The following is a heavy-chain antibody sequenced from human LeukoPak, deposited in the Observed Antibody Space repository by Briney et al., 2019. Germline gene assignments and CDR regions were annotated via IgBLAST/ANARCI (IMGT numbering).Heavy chain of an antibody. D-gene: IGHD3-22*01. CDR3: TQDYYDSSGYSTFADDFDY. V-gene: IGHV4-34*03. CDR1: GGSFSGYY. J-gene: IGHJ4*02. CDR2: INHSGST. Sequence: SETLSLTCAVYGGSFSGYYWSWIRQPPGKGLEWIGEINHSGSTNYNPSLKSRVTISVDTSKNQFSLKLSSVTAADTAVYYCTQDYYDSSGYSTFADDFDYWGQGTLVTVSS.